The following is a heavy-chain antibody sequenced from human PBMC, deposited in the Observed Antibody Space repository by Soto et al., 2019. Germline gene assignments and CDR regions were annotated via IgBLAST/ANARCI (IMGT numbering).Heavy chain of an antibody. CDR1: GGSISSGGYY. CDR2: IYYSGST. J-gene: IGHJ5*02. CDR3: ATESCAGDCSWFDP. Sequence: SETLSLTCTVSGGSISSGGYYWSWIRQHPGKGLEWIGYIYYSGSTYYNPSLKSRVTISVDTSKNQFSLKLSSVTAADTAVYYCATESCAGDCSWFDPWGQGTLVTVSS. V-gene: IGHV4-31*03. D-gene: IGHD2-21*02.